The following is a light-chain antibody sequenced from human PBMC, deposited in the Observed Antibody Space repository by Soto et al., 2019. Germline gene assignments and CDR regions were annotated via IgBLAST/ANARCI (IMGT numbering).Light chain of an antibody. CDR3: QQYGSSRT. CDR2: GIS. V-gene: IGKV3-20*01. Sequence: EILLTQSPGTLSLSPGERATLSCRASQSVTSDYLAWYRQKPGQAPRLLIYGISTRATGIPDRFSGSGSGTDFTLTISKLEPEDFAVYYCQQYGSSRTFGQGTKVDIK. CDR1: QSVTSDY. J-gene: IGKJ1*01.